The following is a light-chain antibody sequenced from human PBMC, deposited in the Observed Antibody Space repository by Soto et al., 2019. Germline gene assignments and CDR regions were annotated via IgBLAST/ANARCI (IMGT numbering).Light chain of an antibody. CDR3: QQYGSPPLYT. Sequence: EIVLTQSPGTLSLSPGERATLSCRASQSVSSSYLAWYQQKPGQAPRLLIYGASSRATGIPDRFSGSRSGTDFTLTISRLEPEDFAVYYCQQYGSPPLYTFGQGTKLEIK. V-gene: IGKV3-20*01. CDR1: QSVSSSY. CDR2: GAS. J-gene: IGKJ2*01.